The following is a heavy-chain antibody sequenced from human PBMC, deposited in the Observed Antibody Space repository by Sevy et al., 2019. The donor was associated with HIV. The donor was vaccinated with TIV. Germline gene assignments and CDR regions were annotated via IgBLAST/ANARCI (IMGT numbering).Heavy chain of an antibody. CDR3: ARVGKSDDGYYGSGSYYIDY. CDR1: GFTFSSYW. J-gene: IGHJ4*02. D-gene: IGHD3-10*01. Sequence: GGSLRLSCAASGFTFSSYWMSWVRQAPGKGLEWVADIKQDGSEKYYVDSVKGRFTISRRNAKKSLYLQMNSLRVEDTAVYYCARVGKSDDGYYGSGSYYIDYWGQGTLVTVSS. CDR2: IKQDGSEK. V-gene: IGHV3-7*01.